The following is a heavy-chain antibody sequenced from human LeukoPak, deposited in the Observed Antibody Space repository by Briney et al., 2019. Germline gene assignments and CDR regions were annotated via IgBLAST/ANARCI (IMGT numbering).Heavy chain of an antibody. V-gene: IGHV4-34*01. J-gene: IGHJ4*02. D-gene: IGHD2-21*02. CDR2: INHSGST. CDR1: GGSFSGYY. Sequence: PSETLSLTCAVYGGSFSGYYWSWIRQPPGKGLEWIGEINHSGSTNYNPSLKSRVTISVDTSKNQFSLKLSSVTAADTAVYYCARKDCGGDCLDYWGQGTLVTVSS. CDR3: ARKDCGGDCLDY.